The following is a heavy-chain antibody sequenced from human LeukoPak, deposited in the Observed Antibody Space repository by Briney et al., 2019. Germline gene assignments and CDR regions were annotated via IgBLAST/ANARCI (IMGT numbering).Heavy chain of an antibody. CDR3: AESSYFWSGYFS. Sequence: GGSLRLSCAASGFTFSSYGMHWVRQAPDKGLEWVAFIRYDGSNKYYADSVKGRFTISRDNSKNTLCLQMNSLRAEDTAVYYCAESSYFWSGYFSWGQGTLVTVSS. D-gene: IGHD3-3*01. V-gene: IGHV3-30*02. CDR1: GFTFSSYG. J-gene: IGHJ4*02. CDR2: IRYDGSNK.